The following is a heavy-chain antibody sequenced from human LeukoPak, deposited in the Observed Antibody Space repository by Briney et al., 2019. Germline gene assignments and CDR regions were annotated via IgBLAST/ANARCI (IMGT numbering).Heavy chain of an antibody. V-gene: IGHV3-74*01. D-gene: IGHD3-9*01. CDR3: ARGVLTYFDP. CDR1: GFTLSNYW. Sequence: AGGSLTLSCVASGFTLSNYWMHCVRHGPGKGLVSVSHINSEGSGTSYAHSVKGRFTISRDIAKTTVYLAMNSLRAEDTAVYYCARGVLTYFDPWGQGTLVTVSS. CDR2: INSEGSGT. J-gene: IGHJ5*02.